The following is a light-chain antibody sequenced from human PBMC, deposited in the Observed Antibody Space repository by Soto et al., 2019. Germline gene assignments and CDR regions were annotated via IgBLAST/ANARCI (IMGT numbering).Light chain of an antibody. CDR1: QIVSNHY. CDR3: QQYGSSGT. Sequence: VLTQSPGTLSLSPGERATLSCRASQIVSNHYLVWYEQNPCTAPWLLIYGASNRATGIPDRFSGSGSGTDFTLISSRLEPEDFAVYYCQQYGSSGTFGQGTKVDIK. CDR2: GAS. J-gene: IGKJ1*01. V-gene: IGKV3-20*01.